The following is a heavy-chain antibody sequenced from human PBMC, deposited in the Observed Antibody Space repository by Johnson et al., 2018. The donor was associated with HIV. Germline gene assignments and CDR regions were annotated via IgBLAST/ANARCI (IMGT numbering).Heavy chain of an antibody. V-gene: IGHV3-53*01. CDR1: GFTVSSNY. J-gene: IGHJ3*02. Sequence: VQLVESGGGLIQPGGSLRLSCAASGFTVSSNYMSWVRQAPGKGLEWVSVIYSGGSTYYADSVKGRFTISRDNSKNTLYLQMNSLRAEDTAVYYCARDSVIGVDGAFDIWGQGTMGTVSS. CDR2: IYSGGST. D-gene: IGHD3-3*01. CDR3: ARDSVIGVDGAFDI.